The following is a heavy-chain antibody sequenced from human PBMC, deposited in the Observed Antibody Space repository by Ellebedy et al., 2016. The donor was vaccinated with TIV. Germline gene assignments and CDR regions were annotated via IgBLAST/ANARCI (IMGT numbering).Heavy chain of an antibody. J-gene: IGHJ1*01. CDR1: GFTFSSFG. D-gene: IGHD2-2*02. Sequence: GGSLRLXXAASGFTFSSFGMHWVRQGPGKGLEWVAIISYDGSSKYYADSVKGRFTISRDNSKNTLYLEMSSLRAEDTAVYYCASGGCTSTSCYNGKDLQYWGQGTQVTVSS. V-gene: IGHV3-30*03. CDR3: ASGGCTSTSCYNGKDLQY. CDR2: ISYDGSSK.